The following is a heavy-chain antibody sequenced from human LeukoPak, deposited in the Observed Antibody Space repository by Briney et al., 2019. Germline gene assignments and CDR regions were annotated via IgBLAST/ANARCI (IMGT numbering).Heavy chain of an antibody. CDR3: ACLWSPLDY. D-gene: IGHD3-10*01. J-gene: IGHJ4*02. V-gene: IGHV1-69*06. CDR1: GCTFSCYA. Sequence: AVNLSCKASGCTFSCYAISWVRQGPGPGLEWMGGIIPIFGTANYAQKFQGRVTITADKSTSTAYMELSSLRSEDTAVYYCACLWSPLDYWGQGTLVTVSS. CDR2: IIPIFGTA.